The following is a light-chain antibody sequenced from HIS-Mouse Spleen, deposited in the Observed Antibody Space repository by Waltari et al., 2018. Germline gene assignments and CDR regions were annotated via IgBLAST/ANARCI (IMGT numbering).Light chain of an antibody. Sequence: QSALTQPASVSGSPGQSITISCTGTSSAVGRYNLVPWYQQHPGKAPKLMIYEGSRRPSGVSNRFSGSKSGNTATLTICGLQAEDEADYYCFSYASSSDRVFGGATKQTVL. J-gene: IGLJ3*02. V-gene: IGLV2-23*01. CDR3: FSYASSSDRV. CDR1: SSAVGRYNL. CDR2: EGS.